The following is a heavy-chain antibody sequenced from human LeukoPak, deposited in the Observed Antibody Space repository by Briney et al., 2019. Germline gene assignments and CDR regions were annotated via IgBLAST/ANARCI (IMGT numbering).Heavy chain of an antibody. Sequence: GGSLRLSCAASGFTFSSYWMHWVRQVPGQGLVWVSHIDGDGRITNYGDSVKGRFTISRDNAKNILYLQMNSLRAEDTAVYYCAKDRGYSYGKIDYGMDVWGQGTTVTVSS. CDR1: GFTFSSYW. J-gene: IGHJ6*02. D-gene: IGHD5-18*01. V-gene: IGHV3-74*01. CDR3: AKDRGYSYGKIDYGMDV. CDR2: IDGDGRIT.